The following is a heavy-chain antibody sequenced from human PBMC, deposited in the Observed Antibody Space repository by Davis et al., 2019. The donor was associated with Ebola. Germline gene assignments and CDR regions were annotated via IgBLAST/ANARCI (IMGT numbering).Heavy chain of an antibody. V-gene: IGHV5-51*01. CDR3: ARHLRYHFDWLSQRNWFDP. CDR2: IYPGDSDT. J-gene: IGHJ5*02. CDR1: GYSFTSYW. D-gene: IGHD3-9*01. Sequence: GESLKISCKGSGYSFTSYWIGWVRQMPGKGLEWMGIIYPGDSDTRYSPSFQGQVTISADKSISTAYLQWSSLKASDTAMYYCARHLRYHFDWLSQRNWFDPWGQGTLVTVSS.